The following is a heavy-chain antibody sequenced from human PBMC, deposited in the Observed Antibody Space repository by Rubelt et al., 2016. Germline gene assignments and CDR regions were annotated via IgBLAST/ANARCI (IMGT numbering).Heavy chain of an antibody. V-gene: IGHV3-74*01. CDR1: GFIFGSHW. J-gene: IGHJ4*02. D-gene: IGHD1-26*01. Sequence: EVQLVESGGGLVQPGGSLRLSCAASGFIFGSHWMHWVRRPGKGLVWVSRITSDGGDITYPASVKGRFTISIDNARTTLYLQKSSLREDDTAVNYCARGPLSGSHWDGGYWGQGTLVTVPS. CDR3: ARGPLSGSHWDGGY. CDR2: ITSDGGDI.